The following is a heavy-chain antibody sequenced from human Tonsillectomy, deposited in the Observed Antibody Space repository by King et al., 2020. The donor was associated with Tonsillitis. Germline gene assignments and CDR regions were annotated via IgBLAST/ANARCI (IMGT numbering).Heavy chain of an antibody. CDR1: GGSFSGYY. J-gene: IGHJ4*02. Sequence: VQLQQWGAGLLKPSETLSLTCAVYGGSFSGYYWSWIRQPPGKGLEWIGEINHSGNTNYNPSLKSRVTISVDTSKNQFSLKLSSVTAADTAVYYCARGFRGRVWEQWLVNDYWGQGTLVTVSS. CDR2: INHSGNT. V-gene: IGHV4-34*01. CDR3: ARGFRGRVWEQWLVNDY. D-gene: IGHD6-19*01.